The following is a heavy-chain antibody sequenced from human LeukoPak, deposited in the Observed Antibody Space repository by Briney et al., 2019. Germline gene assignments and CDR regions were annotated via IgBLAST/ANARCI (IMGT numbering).Heavy chain of an antibody. V-gene: IGHV4-30-2*01. CDR3: ARGSGSSTVTPFDF. J-gene: IGHJ4*02. CDR1: GGSISSGGYS. D-gene: IGHD4-17*01. CDR2: IYHSGST. Sequence: SETLSLTCAVSGGSISSGGYSWSWIRQPPGKGLEWIGYIYHSGSTYYNPSLKSRVTKSVDTSKNQFSLKLNSVTAADTAVYYCARGSGSSTVTPFDFWGQGTLVTVSS.